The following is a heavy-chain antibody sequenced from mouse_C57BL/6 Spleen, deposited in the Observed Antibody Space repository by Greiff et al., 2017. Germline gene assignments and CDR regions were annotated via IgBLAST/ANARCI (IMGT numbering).Heavy chain of an antibody. CDR1: GYTFTDYY. CDR2: IFPGSGST. CDR3: ARQGYSNYFWYFDV. J-gene: IGHJ1*03. Sequence: QVQLQQSGPELVKPGASVKISCKASGYTFTDYYINWVKQRPGQGLEWIGWIFPGSGSTYYNEKFKGKATLTVDKSSSTAYMLLSSLTSEDSAVYFCARQGYSNYFWYFDVWGTGTTVTVSS. D-gene: IGHD2-5*01. V-gene: IGHV1-75*01.